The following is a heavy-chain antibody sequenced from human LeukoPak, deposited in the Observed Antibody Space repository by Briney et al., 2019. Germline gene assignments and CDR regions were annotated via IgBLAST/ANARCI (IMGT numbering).Heavy chain of an antibody. D-gene: IGHD6-19*01. CDR2: ISIHGAST. CDR3: VKAPSYSSGWHFFDY. Sequence: GGSLRLSCSASGFTFSSYAMNWVRQAPGKGLEYVSAISIHGASTYYADSMKGRFTISRDNSKNTLYLQMSSLRAEDTAVYYCVKAPSYSSGWHFFDYWGQGTLVTVSS. CDR1: GFTFSSYA. J-gene: IGHJ4*02. V-gene: IGHV3-64D*06.